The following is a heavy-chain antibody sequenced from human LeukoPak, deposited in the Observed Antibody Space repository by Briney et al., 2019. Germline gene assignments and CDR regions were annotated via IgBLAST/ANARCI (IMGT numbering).Heavy chain of an antibody. Sequence: GGSLRLSCAASGFAASGFTFSTFGMHWVRQAPGEGLEWVAFIRYDGSNKYYADSVKGRFTISRDNSKNTLYLQMNSLRAEDTAVYYCAKISYSGYGAAFDYWGQGTLVTVSS. CDR1: GFTFSTFG. CDR3: AKISYSGYGAAFDY. V-gene: IGHV3-30*02. CDR2: IRYDGSNK. J-gene: IGHJ4*02. D-gene: IGHD5-12*01.